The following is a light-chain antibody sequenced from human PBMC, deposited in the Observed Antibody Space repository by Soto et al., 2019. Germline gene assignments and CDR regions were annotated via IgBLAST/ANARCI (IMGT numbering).Light chain of an antibody. V-gene: IGKV1-5*03. CDR2: KAS. J-gene: IGKJ1*01. CDR3: QHYKSYSEA. Sequence: DIQMTQSPSTLSGSVGDRVTITCRASQTISSWLAWYQQKPGKAPKLLIYKASTLKSGVPSRFSGSGSGTEIPLNISSLQADDFATYYRQHYKSYSEAFGQGTKVELK. CDR1: QTISSW.